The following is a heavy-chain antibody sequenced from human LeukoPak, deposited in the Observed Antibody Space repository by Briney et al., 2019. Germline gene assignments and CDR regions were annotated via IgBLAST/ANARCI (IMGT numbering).Heavy chain of an antibody. D-gene: IGHD1-26*01. J-gene: IGHJ5*02. Sequence: SETLSLTCTVSGGSITTYYWTWIRQTPDKGLQFIGSFYHTGSTNYNPSLESAVTISGDTSKSQISLELRSVTAADTAVYYCASHGGGTSYNWFDPWGQGTLVTVSS. CDR1: GGSITTYY. CDR2: FYHTGST. V-gene: IGHV4-59*01. CDR3: ASHGGGTSYNWFDP.